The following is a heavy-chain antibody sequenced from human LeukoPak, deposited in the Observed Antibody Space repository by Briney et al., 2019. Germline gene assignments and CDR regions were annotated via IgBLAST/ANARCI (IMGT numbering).Heavy chain of an antibody. V-gene: IGHV5-51*01. CDR2: IYPGDSDT. D-gene: IGHD3-10*01. J-gene: IGHJ6*03. CDR3: ARHEYYYGSGSYYMDV. CDR1: GYSFTSYW. Sequence: GESLKISCKGSGYSFTSYWIGWVRQMPGKGLEGMGIIYPGDSDTRYSPSFQGHVTISVDKTKATAYLQWSSLKSSDTGMYFCARHEYYYGSGSYYMDVWGKGTPVTISS.